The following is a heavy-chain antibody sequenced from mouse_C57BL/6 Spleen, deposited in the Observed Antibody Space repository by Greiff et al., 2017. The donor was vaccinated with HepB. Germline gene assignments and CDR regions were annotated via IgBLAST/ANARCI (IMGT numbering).Heavy chain of an antibody. J-gene: IGHJ2*01. V-gene: IGHV14-4*01. D-gene: IGHD1-1*01. Sequence: EVQLQQSGAELVRPGASVKLSCTASGFNIKDDNMHWVKQRPEQGLEWIGWIDPENGDTEYASKFQGKATITADKSSNTAYLQLSSLTSADTAVYYCTTYYSFWGQGTTLTVSS. CDR2: IDPENGDT. CDR3: TTYYSF. CDR1: GFNIKDDN.